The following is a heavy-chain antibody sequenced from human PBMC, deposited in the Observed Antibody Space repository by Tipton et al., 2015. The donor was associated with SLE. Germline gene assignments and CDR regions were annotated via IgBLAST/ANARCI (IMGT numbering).Heavy chain of an antibody. CDR1: GFTFSSYE. Sequence: SLRLSCAASGFTFSSYEMNWVRQAPGKGLEWVSYISSSGGTIYYADSVKGRFTISRDNAKNSLYLQMNSLRAEDTAVYYCARRGDYYYGMDVWGQGTTVTVAS. CDR3: ARRGDYYYGMDV. V-gene: IGHV3-48*03. CDR2: ISSSGGTI. J-gene: IGHJ6*02.